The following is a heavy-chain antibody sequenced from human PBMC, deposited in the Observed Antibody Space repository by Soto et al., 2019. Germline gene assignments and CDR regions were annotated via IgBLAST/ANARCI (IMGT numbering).Heavy chain of an antibody. Sequence: QVQLQESGPGLVKPSETLSLTCTVSGGSISSYYWSWIRQPPGKGLEWIGYIYYSGSTNYNPSLKSRVTMSVDTSKNQFSLKLSSVTAGDTAVYYCARQPLPTENWFDPWGQGTLVTVSS. CDR2: IYYSGST. J-gene: IGHJ5*02. CDR1: GGSISSYY. CDR3: ARQPLPTENWFDP. V-gene: IGHV4-59*08. D-gene: IGHD2-15*01.